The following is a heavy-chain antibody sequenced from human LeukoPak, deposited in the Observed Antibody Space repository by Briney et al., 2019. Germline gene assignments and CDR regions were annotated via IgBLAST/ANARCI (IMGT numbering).Heavy chain of an antibody. CDR2: IYYSGST. D-gene: IGHD1-26*01. CDR1: GGSISSYY. V-gene: IGHV4-59*01. CDR3: ARSEGGPPLDY. J-gene: IGHJ4*02. Sequence: TSETLSLTCTVSGGSISSYYWSWIRQPPGKGLEWIGYIYYSGSTNYNPSLKSRVTISVDTSKNQFSLKLSSVTAADTAVYYCARSEGGPPLDYWGQGTLVTVSS.